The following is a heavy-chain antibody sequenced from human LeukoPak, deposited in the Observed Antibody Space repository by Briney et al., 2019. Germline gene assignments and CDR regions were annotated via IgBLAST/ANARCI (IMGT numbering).Heavy chain of an antibody. CDR2: IDHSGGT. J-gene: IGHJ3*02. V-gene: IGHV4-4*02. CDR3: ARTGRTVAYAFD. CDR1: GGSISSSNW. Sequence: SETLSLTCAVSGGSISSSNWWGWVRQPPGKGLEGSGEIDHSGGTNYNPSLKRRVTISVDKSKNQFSLKLSSVTATDTAVYYCARTGRTVAYAFD. D-gene: IGHD4-23*01.